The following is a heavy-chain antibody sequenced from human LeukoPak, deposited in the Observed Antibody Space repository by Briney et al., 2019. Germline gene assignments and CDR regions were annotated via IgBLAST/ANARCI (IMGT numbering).Heavy chain of an antibody. Sequence: QTGGSLRLSCAASGFTFSNYWMSWVRKAPGKGPEWMGNIKKDGSETYYVDSVKGRFTISRDNDKNSVFLQMGSLRVEDTAVYYCVRGFDGTNAFDLWGQGTMVTVSS. J-gene: IGHJ3*01. CDR1: GFTFSNYW. CDR2: IKKDGSET. V-gene: IGHV3-7*01. D-gene: IGHD3-9*01. CDR3: VRGFDGTNAFDL.